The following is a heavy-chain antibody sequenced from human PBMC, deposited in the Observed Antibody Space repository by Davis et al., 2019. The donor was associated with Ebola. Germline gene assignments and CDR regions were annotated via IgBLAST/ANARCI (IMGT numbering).Heavy chain of an antibody. J-gene: IGHJ6*02. CDR1: GYTFTSYD. CDR2: MNPNSGNT. V-gene: IGHV1-8*01. Sequence: ASVKVSCKASGYTFTSYDINWVRQATGQGLEWMGWMNPNSGNTGYAQKFQGRVTMTRNTSISTAYIELSSLRSEDTAVYYCARFEGRSYYYGMDVWGQGTTVTVSS. CDR3: ARFEGRSYYYGMDV. D-gene: IGHD3-16*01.